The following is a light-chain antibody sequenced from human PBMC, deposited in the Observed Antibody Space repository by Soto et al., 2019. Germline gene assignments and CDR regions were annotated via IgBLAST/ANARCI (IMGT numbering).Light chain of an antibody. Sequence: DVQMTQSPSSLSASIGDRVTITCQASQDIRNYLNWYQQKPGKAPDLLIHDASNLETGVPSRFSGSGSGTVSAFTISSLQPEDIATYYCQQYDKLVTFGQGTKV. J-gene: IGKJ1*01. CDR2: DAS. CDR3: QQYDKLVT. CDR1: QDIRNY. V-gene: IGKV1-33*01.